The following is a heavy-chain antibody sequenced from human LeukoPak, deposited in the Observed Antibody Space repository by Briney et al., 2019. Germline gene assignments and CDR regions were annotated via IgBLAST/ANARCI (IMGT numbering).Heavy chain of an antibody. Sequence: SETLSLTCTVSGGSISSYYWSWIRQPPGKGLEWIGYIYYSGSTNYNPSLKSRVTISVDTSKNQFSLKLSSVTAADTAVYYCARWGDGGNFNWGQGTLVTVSS. CDR1: GGSISSYY. J-gene: IGHJ4*02. CDR3: ARWGDGGNFN. D-gene: IGHD4-23*01. CDR2: IYYSGST. V-gene: IGHV4-59*01.